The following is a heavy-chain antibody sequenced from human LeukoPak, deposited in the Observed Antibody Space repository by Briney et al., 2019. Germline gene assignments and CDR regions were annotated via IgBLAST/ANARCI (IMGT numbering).Heavy chain of an antibody. D-gene: IGHD2-2*01. CDR2: INHSGST. J-gene: IGHJ5*02. V-gene: IGHV4-39*07. CDR1: GGSISSSSYY. Sequence: SETLSLTCTVSGGSISSSSYYWGWIRQPPGKGLEWIGEINHSGSTNYNPSLKSRVTISVDTSKNQFSLKLSSVTAADTAVYYCARGGCSSTSCRSGWFDPWGQGTLVTVSS. CDR3: ARGGCSSTSCRSGWFDP.